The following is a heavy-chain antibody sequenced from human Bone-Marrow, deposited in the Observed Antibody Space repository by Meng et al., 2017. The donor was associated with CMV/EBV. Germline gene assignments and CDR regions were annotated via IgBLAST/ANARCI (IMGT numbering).Heavy chain of an antibody. CDR2: ISYDGSNK. CDR3: ARVDCSSTSCSDDAFDI. J-gene: IGHJ3*02. V-gene: IGHV3-30-3*01. Sequence: GESLKISCAASGFTFSSYAMHWVRQAPGKGLEWVAVISYDGSNKYYADSVKGRFTISRDNSKNTLYLQMNSLRAEDTAVYYCARVDCSSTSCSDDAFDIWGQGTRVTVSS. CDR1: GFTFSSYA. D-gene: IGHD2-2*01.